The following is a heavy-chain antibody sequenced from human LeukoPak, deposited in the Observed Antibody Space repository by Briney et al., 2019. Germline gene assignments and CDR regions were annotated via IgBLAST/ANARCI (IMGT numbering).Heavy chain of an antibody. J-gene: IGHJ4*02. Sequence: PSETLSLTCAVYGGSFSGYYWSWIRQPPGKGLEWIGEINHSGSTNYNPSLRSRDTISVDTPKNQFSLKLSSVTAADTAVYYCARVSVAAAAGTFDYWGQGTLVTVSS. CDR3: ARVSVAAAAGTFDY. V-gene: IGHV4-34*01. D-gene: IGHD6-13*01. CDR2: INHSGST. CDR1: GGSFSGYY.